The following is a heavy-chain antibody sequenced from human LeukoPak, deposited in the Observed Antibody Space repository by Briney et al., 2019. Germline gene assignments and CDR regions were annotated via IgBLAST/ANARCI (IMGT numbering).Heavy chain of an antibody. CDR2: ISSSSSYI. V-gene: IGHV3-21*01. D-gene: IGHD6-13*01. CDR1: GLPFSSFA. J-gene: IGHJ4*02. Sequence: GGSLSSSGAASGLPFSSFALNWFRKPPGKGLEWVSSISSSSSYIYYADSVKGRFTISRDNAKNSLYLQMNSLRAEDTAVYYCARSPSSYVTWGQGTLVTVSS. CDR3: ARSPSSYVT.